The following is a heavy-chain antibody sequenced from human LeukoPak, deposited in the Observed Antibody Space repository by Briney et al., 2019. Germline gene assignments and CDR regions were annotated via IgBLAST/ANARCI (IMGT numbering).Heavy chain of an antibody. Sequence: PSGTLSLTCGVYGGSFSGYYWSWIRQPPGKGLEWIGEINHSGNTNYNPSLKSRVTISIDTSKNHFSLKVTSLTAADTAVYYCASRPTPDYCYYYMDVWGKGTTVTVSS. CDR1: GGSFSGYY. CDR2: INHSGNT. J-gene: IGHJ6*03. CDR3: ASRPTPDYCYYYMDV. V-gene: IGHV4-34*01.